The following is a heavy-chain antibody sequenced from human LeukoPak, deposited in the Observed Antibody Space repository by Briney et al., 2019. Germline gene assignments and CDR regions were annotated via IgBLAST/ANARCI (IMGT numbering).Heavy chain of an antibody. CDR2: INSDGRST. CDR1: GFTFSSYA. Sequence: GGSLRLSCAASGFTFSSYAMHWVRQAPGKGLVWVSRINSDGRSTSYADSVKGRFTISRDNAKNTLYLQMNSLRAEDTAVYYCASRTTVVTRSYGAFDIWGQGIMVTVPS. J-gene: IGHJ3*02. D-gene: IGHD4-23*01. CDR3: ASRTTVVTRSYGAFDI. V-gene: IGHV3-74*01.